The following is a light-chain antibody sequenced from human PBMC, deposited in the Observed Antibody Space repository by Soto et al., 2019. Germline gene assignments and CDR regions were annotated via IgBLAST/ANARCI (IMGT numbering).Light chain of an antibody. J-gene: IGKJ1*01. CDR2: KAS. Sequence: DIQMTQSPSTLSGSVGDRATITCRASQTISSWLAWYQQKTGKDTQILIYKASTLKSRVQSSFSGSGSGTEFTLNISSMKTDEFATYYCKHYNSNSEAFGQGTKVDIK. CDR1: QTISSW. CDR3: KHYNSNSEA. V-gene: IGKV1-5*03.